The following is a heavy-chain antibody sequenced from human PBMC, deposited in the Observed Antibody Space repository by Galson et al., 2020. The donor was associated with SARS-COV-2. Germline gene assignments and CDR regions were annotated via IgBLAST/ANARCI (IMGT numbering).Heavy chain of an antibody. CDR1: GGSISSYY. V-gene: IGHV4-59*13. Sequence: SETPSLTCTVPGGSISSYYWSWIRQPPGKGLEWIGYIYYSGSTNYNPSLKSRVTISVDTSKNQFSLKLSSVTAADTAVYYCAREKNGYYDSSGYYYGTYFDLWGRGTLVTVSS. J-gene: IGHJ2*01. CDR2: IYYSGST. D-gene: IGHD3-22*01. CDR3: AREKNGYYDSSGYYYGTYFDL.